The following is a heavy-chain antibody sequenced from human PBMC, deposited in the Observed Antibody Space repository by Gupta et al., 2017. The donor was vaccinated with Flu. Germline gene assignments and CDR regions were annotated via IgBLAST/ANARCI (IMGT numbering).Heavy chain of an antibody. CDR2: IRTAGRGT. D-gene: IGHD6-19*01. V-gene: IGHV3-23*01. Sequence: EVQLLESGGGLVQPGGSLRLSCAASGLTFHTYAMTWVRQAPGKGLEWVSGIRTAGRGTFSADSVEGRFTMSIDNSKSTLYLQMNNLGPEDTGIYYCAKTAPYGTGWYGAIDFCGRGTLVVVSS. J-gene: IGHJ4*02. CDR1: GLTFHTYA. CDR3: AKTAPYGTGWYGAIDF.